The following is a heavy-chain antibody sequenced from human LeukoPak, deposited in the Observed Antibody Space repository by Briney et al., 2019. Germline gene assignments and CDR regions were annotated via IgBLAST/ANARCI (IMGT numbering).Heavy chain of an antibody. J-gene: IGHJ4*02. V-gene: IGHV4-59*03. CDR2: IYYSGTT. CDR1: GGSISTYY. D-gene: IGHD3-10*01. Sequence: SETLSLTCTVSGGSISTYYWSWIRQPPGKGLEWIGYIYYSGTTNYNPSLKSRVTISVDTSKNQFSLKLSSVTAADTAIYYCAKHYMGSSYNRGLDSWGQGTLVTVSS. CDR3: AKHYMGSSYNRGLDS.